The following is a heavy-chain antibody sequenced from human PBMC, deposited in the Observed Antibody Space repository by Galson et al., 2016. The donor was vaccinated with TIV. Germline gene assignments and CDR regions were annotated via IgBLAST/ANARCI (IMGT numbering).Heavy chain of an antibody. J-gene: IGHJ2*01. V-gene: IGHV1-2*06. CDR2: INPKTGGT. CDR3: ARSRITWGVGRDWYFDL. D-gene: IGHD3-10*01. Sequence: SVKVSCKASGYTFIDYYIHWVRQAPRQGLEWMGRINPKTGGTNYAQRLQGRVTMTRDTSINTAYMELSSLRSDDTAVYYCARSRITWGVGRDWYFDLWGRGTLVTVPS. CDR1: GYTFIDYY.